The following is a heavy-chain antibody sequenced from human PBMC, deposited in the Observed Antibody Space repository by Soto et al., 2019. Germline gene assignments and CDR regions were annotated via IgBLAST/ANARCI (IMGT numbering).Heavy chain of an antibody. CDR3: ASATVVAGTFDF. Sequence: EVQLVESGGGLVKPGGSLTLSCAGSGFAFRSYNMNWVRQPPGKGLEWVASISSGSSNIYYADSVKGRFTISRDNAKDSLHLQMDSLRAEDSAVYYCASATVVAGTFDFWGQGTLLTVFS. J-gene: IGHJ4*02. V-gene: IGHV3-21*01. CDR1: GFAFRSYN. D-gene: IGHD2-15*01. CDR2: ISSGSSNI.